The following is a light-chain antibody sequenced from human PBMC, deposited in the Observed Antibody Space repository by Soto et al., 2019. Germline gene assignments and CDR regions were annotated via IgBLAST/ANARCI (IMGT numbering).Light chain of an antibody. Sequence: EIVLTQSPGTLSLSPGERATLSCRASQSVSSNYLAWYQQKPGQAPKVLIYRASIRATGIPDRFTGSGSGTDFTLTISRLEHEDFAVYYCQQYGSSHLTLRGGTKVDLK. CDR1: QSVSSNY. CDR3: QQYGSSHLT. J-gene: IGKJ4*01. CDR2: RAS. V-gene: IGKV3-20*01.